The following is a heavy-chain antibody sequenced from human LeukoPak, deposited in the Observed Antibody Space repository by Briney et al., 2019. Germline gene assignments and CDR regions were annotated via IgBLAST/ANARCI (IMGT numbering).Heavy chain of an antibody. CDR2: INHSGST. V-gene: IGHV4-34*01. CDR3: ARGYPIGAAPLFDY. D-gene: IGHD6-13*01. J-gene: IGHJ4*02. Sequence: PSETLSLTCAVYGGSFSGYYWSWIRQPPGKGLEWIGEINHSGSTNYNPSLKSRVTISVDTSKNQFSLKLSSVTAADTAVYYCARGYPIGAAPLFDYWGQGTLVTVSS. CDR1: GGSFSGYY.